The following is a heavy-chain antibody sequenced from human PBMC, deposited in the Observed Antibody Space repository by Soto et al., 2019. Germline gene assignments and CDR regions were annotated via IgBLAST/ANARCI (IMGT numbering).Heavy chain of an antibody. Sequence: GESLKISCKGSGYSFTSYWISWVRQMPGKGLEWMGRIDPSDSYTNYSPSFQGHVTISAGKSISTAYLQWSGLKASDTAMYYCARHCSGGSCYSYYYYMDVWGKGTTVTVSS. D-gene: IGHD2-15*01. CDR3: ARHCSGGSCYSYYYYMDV. CDR2: IDPSDSYT. J-gene: IGHJ6*03. V-gene: IGHV5-10-1*01. CDR1: GYSFTSYW.